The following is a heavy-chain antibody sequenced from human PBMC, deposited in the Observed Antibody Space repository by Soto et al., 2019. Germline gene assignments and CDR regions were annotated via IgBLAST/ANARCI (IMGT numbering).Heavy chain of an antibody. CDR1: GGSISSGGYY. J-gene: IGHJ4*02. D-gene: IGHD6-13*01. Sequence: QVQLQESGPGLVKPSQTLSLTCTVSGGSISSGGYYWSWIRQHPGKGLEWIGYIYYSGSTYYNPSLKSRVTISVDTSKNQCALKLSSVTAADTAVYYCARSAAAGPFDYWGQGTLVTVSS. CDR3: ARSAAAGPFDY. CDR2: IYYSGST. V-gene: IGHV4-31*03.